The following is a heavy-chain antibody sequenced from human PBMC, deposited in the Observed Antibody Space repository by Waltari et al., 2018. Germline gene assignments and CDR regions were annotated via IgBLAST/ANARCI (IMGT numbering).Heavy chain of an antibody. CDR1: RSSIRNNNYY. Sequence: QLQLQESGPGLVKPSETLSLTCTVSRSSIRNNNYYWGWVRQPPGKGLEWIGIFYKSGTTYYNPSLKSRVTISVDTSNNQFSLKLNSVTAADTAVYYCVRGYPDIVATISDYWGQGTLVIVSS. CDR3: VRGYPDIVATISDY. J-gene: IGHJ4*02. D-gene: IGHD5-12*01. V-gene: IGHV4-39*07. CDR2: FYKSGTT.